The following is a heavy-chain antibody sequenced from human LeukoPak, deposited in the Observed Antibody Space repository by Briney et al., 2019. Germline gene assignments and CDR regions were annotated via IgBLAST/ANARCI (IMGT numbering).Heavy chain of an antibody. CDR2: IYYSGST. CDR3: ARHPTTDCTNGVCYTLLYYFDY. D-gene: IGHD2-8*01. V-gene: IGHV4-59*08. CDR1: GGSISSYY. Sequence: SETLSLTCTVSGGSISSYYWSWIRQPPGKGLEWIGYIYYSGSTNYNPSLKSRVTISVDTSKNQFSLKLSSVTAADTAVYYCARHPTTDCTNGVCYTLLYYFDYWGQGTLVTVSS. J-gene: IGHJ4*02.